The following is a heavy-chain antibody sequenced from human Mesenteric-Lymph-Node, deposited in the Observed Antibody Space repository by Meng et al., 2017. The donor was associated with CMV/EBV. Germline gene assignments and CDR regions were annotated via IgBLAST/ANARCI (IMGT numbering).Heavy chain of an antibody. D-gene: IGHD6-13*01. CDR2: IYSSGST. Sequence: GESLRLSCAASGFSVSGNYMNWVRQAPGKGLEWVSVIYSSGSTYYADSVKGRFTISRDELKNTLYLQMNSLRAEDTAMYYCARVAAGAQYNWLDPWGQGTLVTVSS. CDR1: GFSVSGNY. CDR3: ARVAAGAQYNWLDP. V-gene: IGHV3-53*01. J-gene: IGHJ5*02.